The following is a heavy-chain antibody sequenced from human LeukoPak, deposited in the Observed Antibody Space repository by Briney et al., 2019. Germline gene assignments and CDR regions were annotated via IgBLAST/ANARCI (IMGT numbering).Heavy chain of an antibody. CDR2: IYYGGNT. Sequence: SETLSLTCTVSGASISSSYWSWIRQPPGKGLEWIGYIYYGGNTNHNPSLKSRVTMSVNTSKNQFSLKLSSVTAADTAVYYCSRDYSSNWYGTRDWGQGTQVTVSS. CDR3: SRDYSSNWYGTRD. J-gene: IGHJ4*02. D-gene: IGHD6-13*01. CDR1: GASISSSY. V-gene: IGHV4-59*01.